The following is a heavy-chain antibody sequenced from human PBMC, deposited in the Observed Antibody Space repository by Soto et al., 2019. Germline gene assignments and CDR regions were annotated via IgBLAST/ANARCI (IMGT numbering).Heavy chain of an antibody. D-gene: IGHD2-8*01. Sequence: GASVKVSCKASGYTFPSYAMNWLRQAPGQWLEWMGWINTNTGNPTYAQGFTGRFVFSLDTSVSTAYLQICSLKAEDTAVYYCARGGDCTNGVCYIDAFDIWGQGTMVTVSS. J-gene: IGHJ3*02. CDR2: INTNTGNP. V-gene: IGHV7-4-1*01. CDR1: GYTFPSYA. CDR3: ARGGDCTNGVCYIDAFDI.